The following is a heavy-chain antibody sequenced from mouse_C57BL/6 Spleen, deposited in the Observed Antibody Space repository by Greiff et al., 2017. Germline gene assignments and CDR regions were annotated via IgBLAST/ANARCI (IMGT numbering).Heavy chain of an antibody. J-gene: IGHJ3*01. V-gene: IGHV3-6*01. CDR3: ARAANWPWFAY. D-gene: IGHD4-1*01. CDR2: ISYDGSN. Sequence: EVQRVESGPGLVKPSQSLSLTCSVTGYSITSGYYWNWIRQFPGNKLEWMGYISYDGSNNYNPSLKNRISITRDTSKNQFFLKLNSVTTEDTATYYCARAANWPWFAYWGQGTLVTVSA. CDR1: GYSITSGYY.